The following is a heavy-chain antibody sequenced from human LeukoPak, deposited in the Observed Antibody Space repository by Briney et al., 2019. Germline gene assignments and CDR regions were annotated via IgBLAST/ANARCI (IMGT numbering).Heavy chain of an antibody. CDR1: GFTFSSYA. D-gene: IGHD2-2*01. CDR3: ARSLASRQPLDY. CDR2: ISYDGSNK. J-gene: IGHJ4*02. Sequence: QPGGSLRLSWAASGFTFSSYAMHWVRQAPGKGLGWVAVISYDGSNKYYADSVKGRFTISRDNSKNTLYLQMNSLRAEDTAVYYCARSLASRQPLDYWGQGTLVTVSS. V-gene: IGHV3-30-3*01.